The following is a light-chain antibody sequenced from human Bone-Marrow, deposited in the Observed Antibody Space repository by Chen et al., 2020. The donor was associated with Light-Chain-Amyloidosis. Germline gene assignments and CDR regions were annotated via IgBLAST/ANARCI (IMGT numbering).Light chain of an antibody. V-gene: IGLV3-25*03. Sequence: SYELTPPPSVSVSPGQTARITCSGDDLPTKYAYWYQQKPGQAPVLVIHRDTERPAVISERFSGSSSGTTATLTIRGVQAEDEADYHCQSADSSGTYEVIFGGGTKLTVL. J-gene: IGLJ2*01. CDR2: RDT. CDR1: DLPTKY. CDR3: QSADSSGTYEVI.